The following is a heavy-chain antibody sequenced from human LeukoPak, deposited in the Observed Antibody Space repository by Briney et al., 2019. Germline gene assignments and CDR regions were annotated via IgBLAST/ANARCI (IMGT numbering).Heavy chain of an antibody. V-gene: IGHV1-2*02. Sequence: ASVKVSCKASGYTFTSYYMHWVRQAPGQGLEWMGWINPNSGGTNYAQKFQGRVTMTRDTSISTAYMELSRLRSDDTAVYYCARDLAAGTSIMDVWGKGTTVTISS. J-gene: IGHJ6*03. CDR3: ARDLAAGTSIMDV. CDR1: GYTFTSYY. CDR2: INPNSGGT. D-gene: IGHD6-13*01.